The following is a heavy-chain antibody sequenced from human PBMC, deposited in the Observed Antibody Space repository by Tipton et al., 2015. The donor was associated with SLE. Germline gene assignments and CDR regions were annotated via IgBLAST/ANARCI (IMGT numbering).Heavy chain of an antibody. CDR1: GGSISRRDDY. D-gene: IGHD3-3*01. V-gene: IGHV4-39*07. CDR2: ISYSGKS. CDR3: ASYDFWSGYYMPFDY. Sequence: PGLVKPSETVSLSCSVSGGSISRRDDYWGWVRQSPGMGLEWIGSISYSGKSSYNPSLKSRVTISVDTSKNQFSLKLSSVTAADTAVYYCASYDFWSGYYMPFDYWGQGTLVTVSS. J-gene: IGHJ4*02.